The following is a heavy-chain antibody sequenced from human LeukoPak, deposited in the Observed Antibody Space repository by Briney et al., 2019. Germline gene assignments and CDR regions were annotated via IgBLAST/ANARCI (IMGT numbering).Heavy chain of an antibody. CDR3: AKDRSTYYDSCLDY. V-gene: IGHV1-2*02. CDR1: GYTFTGHY. CDR2: INIGSGVT. D-gene: IGHD3-22*01. Sequence: ASVKVSCKASGYTFTGHYLHWVRQAPGQGLEWMGWINIGSGVTNYAQKFQGRVTMTRDTSITTAYLEVTRLTSDDTAVYYCAKDRSTYYDSCLDYWGQGTLVTVSS. J-gene: IGHJ4*02.